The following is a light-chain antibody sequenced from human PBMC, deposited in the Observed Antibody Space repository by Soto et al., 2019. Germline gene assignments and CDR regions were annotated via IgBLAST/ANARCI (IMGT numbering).Light chain of an antibody. J-gene: IGLJ1*01. Sequence: QSVLTLPPSVSGAPGQRVTISCTGSSSNIGAGYDVHWYQQLPGTAPKLLIYGNSNRPSGVPDRFSGSKSGTSASLAITGLQAEDEADYYCQSYDSSLSGYVFGTGTKVT. CDR2: GNS. CDR3: QSYDSSLSGYV. V-gene: IGLV1-40*01. CDR1: SSNIGAGYD.